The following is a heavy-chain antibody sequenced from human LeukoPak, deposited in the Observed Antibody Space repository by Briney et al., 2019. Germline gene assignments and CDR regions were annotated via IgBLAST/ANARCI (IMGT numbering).Heavy chain of an antibody. CDR2: IRYDGSNK. CDR1: GFTFSSYG. V-gene: IGHV3-30*02. CDR3: AKDRGDYYYMDV. Sequence: GGSLRLSCVASGFTFSSYGMHWVRQAPGKWLEWVAFIRYDGSNKFYTDSVKGRFTISRDSPKNTVFLQMNSLRGEDTAVYYCAKDRGDYYYMDVWGKGTTVTVSS. J-gene: IGHJ6*03. D-gene: IGHD1-26*01.